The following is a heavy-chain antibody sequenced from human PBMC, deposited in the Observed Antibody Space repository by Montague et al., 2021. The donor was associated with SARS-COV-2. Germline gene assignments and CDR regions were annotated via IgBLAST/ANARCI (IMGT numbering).Heavy chain of an antibody. J-gene: IGHJ4*02. CDR2: IYYNGST. CDR1: GGSISSYY. CDR3: AREQHTCFIANCVNYSDF. V-gene: IGHV4-59*01. Sequence: SETLSLTCTVSGGSISSYYWSWIRQPPGKGLEWIGYIYYNGSTKYNPSLKSRVTMSLDRPKNRFSLRLNSVTAADTAMYYCAREQHTCFIANCVNYSDFWGRGAQVTVSS. D-gene: IGHD1-1*01.